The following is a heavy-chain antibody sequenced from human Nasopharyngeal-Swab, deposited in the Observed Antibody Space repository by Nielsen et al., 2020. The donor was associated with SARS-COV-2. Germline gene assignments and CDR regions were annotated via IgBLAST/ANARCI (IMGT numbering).Heavy chain of an antibody. CDR2: IYYSGST. D-gene: IGHD1-26*01. CDR3: ARRLGATRDDAFDI. Sequence: SETLSLTCTVSGGSISSSSYYWGWIRQPPGKGLEWIGSIYYSGSTYYNPSLKSRVTISVDTSKNQFSLKLSSVTAADTAVYYCARRLGATRDDAFDIWGQGTMVTVSS. CDR1: GGSISSSSYY. J-gene: IGHJ3*02. V-gene: IGHV4-39*01.